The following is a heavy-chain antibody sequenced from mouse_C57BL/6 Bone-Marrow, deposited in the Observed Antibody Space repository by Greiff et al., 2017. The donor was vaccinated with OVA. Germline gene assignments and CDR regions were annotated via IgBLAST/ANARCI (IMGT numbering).Heavy chain of an antibody. Sequence: VQLQQPGAELVKPGASVKLSCKASGYTFTSYWMHWVKQRPGQGLEWIGMIHPNSGSTNYNEKFKSQATLTVDKSSSTAYLQLSSLTSEDSADYYCARGEWLRRVDYWGQGTTLTVSS. CDR2: IHPNSGST. V-gene: IGHV1-64*01. D-gene: IGHD2-2*01. CDR3: ARGEWLRRVDY. J-gene: IGHJ2*01. CDR1: GYTFTSYW.